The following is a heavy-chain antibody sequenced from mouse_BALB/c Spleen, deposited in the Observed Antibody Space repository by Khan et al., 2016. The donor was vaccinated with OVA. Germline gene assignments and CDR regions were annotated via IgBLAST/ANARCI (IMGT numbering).Heavy chain of an antibody. Sequence: EVQLVESGGDLVKPGGSLKPSCAASGFTFSSYSMSWVRQTPDKRREGVATISSDGDYTNFPERVKGRFTISRDNAKNTLNLQMSSLKSEDTALYYCASHLTGSFAYWGQGTLVTVSA. J-gene: IGHJ3*01. D-gene: IGHD4-1*01. CDR1: GFTFSSYS. V-gene: IGHV5-6*01. CDR3: ASHLTGSFAY. CDR2: ISSDGDYT.